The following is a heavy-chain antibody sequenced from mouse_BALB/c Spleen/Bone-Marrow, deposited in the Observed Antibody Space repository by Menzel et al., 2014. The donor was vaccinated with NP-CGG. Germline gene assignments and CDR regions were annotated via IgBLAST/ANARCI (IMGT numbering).Heavy chain of an antibody. V-gene: IGHV5-4*02. CDR1: GFTFRDYY. CDR2: ISDGGTYT. CDR3: VRDGDYRYAWFSY. J-gene: IGHJ3*01. Sequence: EVHLVESGGGLVKPGGSLKLSCAASGFTFRDYYMYWVHQTPEKRLEWVATISDGGTYTYYSDSVKGRFTISRDKAKNNLYLQMTNLMSEDTAMYRCVRDGDYRYAWFSYWGQGTLVTVSA. D-gene: IGHD2-14*01.